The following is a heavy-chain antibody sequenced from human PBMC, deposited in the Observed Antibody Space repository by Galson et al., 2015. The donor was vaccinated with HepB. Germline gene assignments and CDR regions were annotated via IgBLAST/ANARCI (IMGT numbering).Heavy chain of an antibody. CDR3: ARVGSGGWSEGASYYYYMDV. J-gene: IGHJ6*03. D-gene: IGHD6-19*01. Sequence: SLRLSCEASGFTFKSYWMHWVRQAPGKGLVWVSRIDSDGRSSTYADSVKGRCTVSRDNAKNMLYLQMNSLRAEDTAVYYCARVGSGGWSEGASYYYYMDVWGKGTTVTVSS. CDR2: IDSDGRSS. CDR1: GFTFKSYW. V-gene: IGHV3-74*01.